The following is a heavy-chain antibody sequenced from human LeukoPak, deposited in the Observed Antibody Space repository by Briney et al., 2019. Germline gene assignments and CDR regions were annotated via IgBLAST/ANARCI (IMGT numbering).Heavy chain of an antibody. D-gene: IGHD6-13*01. J-gene: IGHJ4*02. CDR1: GYSFTRYW. Sequence: GESLKISCKGSGYSFTRYWIGWLRQVPGKGREWMGIIYPGDSDTRDSPSFQGQVTISADKSISTAYLQWSSLKASDTAMYYCARHSIAAAVAYFDYWGQGTLVTVSS. CDR3: ARHSIAAAVAYFDY. CDR2: IYPGDSDT. V-gene: IGHV5-51*01.